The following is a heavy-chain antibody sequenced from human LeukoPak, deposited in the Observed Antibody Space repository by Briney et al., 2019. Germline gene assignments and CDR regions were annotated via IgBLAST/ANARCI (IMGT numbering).Heavy chain of an antibody. CDR3: ARDLDDSSGYPDY. Sequence: GGSLRLSCAASGFTFSSYSMNWVRQATGKGLEWVSSISSSSSYIYYADSVKGRFTISRDNAKNSLYLQMNSLRAEDTAVYYCARDLDDSSGYPDYWGQGTLVTVSS. J-gene: IGHJ4*02. V-gene: IGHV3-21*01. CDR2: ISSSSSYI. CDR1: GFTFSSYS. D-gene: IGHD3-22*01.